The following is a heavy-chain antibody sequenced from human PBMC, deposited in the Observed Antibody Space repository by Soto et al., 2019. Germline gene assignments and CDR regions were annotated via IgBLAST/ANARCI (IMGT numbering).Heavy chain of an antibody. CDR1: GYTFTSYG. CDR2: ISAYNGNT. D-gene: IGHD3-3*01. CDR3: ASSITIFGVDAFDI. V-gene: IGHV1-18*01. J-gene: IGHJ3*02. Sequence: ASVKVSCKASGYTFTSYGISWVRQAPGQGLEWMGWISAYNGNTNYAQKLQGRVTMTTDTSTSTAYMELRSLRSDDTAVYYCASSITIFGVDAFDIWGQGTMVTVSS.